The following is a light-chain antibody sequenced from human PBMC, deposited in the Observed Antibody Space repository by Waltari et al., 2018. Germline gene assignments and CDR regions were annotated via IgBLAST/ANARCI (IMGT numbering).Light chain of an antibody. Sequence: QSALTQPASVSGSPGQSITLSCPGTTGDAWPYNLFSWYQQHPCKAPKLIIFEGTKRPSGVSNRFFASKSGNTASLTISGLQADDEADYHCCSYVSNTYVFGTGTKVTVL. CDR2: EGT. CDR1: TGDAWPYNL. J-gene: IGLJ1*01. V-gene: IGLV2-23*01. CDR3: CSYVSNTYV.